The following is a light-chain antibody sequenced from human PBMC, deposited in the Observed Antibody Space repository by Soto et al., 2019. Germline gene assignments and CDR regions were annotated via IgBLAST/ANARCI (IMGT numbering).Light chain of an antibody. Sequence: QSVLTQPPSVSEAPRQRVTISCSGSSSNIGNNAGNWYQQLPGKAPKLLIYYDDLLPSGVSDRFSGSKSGTSASLAISGLQSEDEADYYCAAWDDSLNAVVFGGGTKLTVL. CDR3: AAWDDSLNAVV. CDR2: YDD. V-gene: IGLV1-36*01. CDR1: SSNIGNNA. J-gene: IGLJ2*01.